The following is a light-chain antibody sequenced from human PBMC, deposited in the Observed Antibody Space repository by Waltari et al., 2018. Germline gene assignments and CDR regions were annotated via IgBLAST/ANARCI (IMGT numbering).Light chain of an antibody. J-gene: IGLJ2*01. Sequence: QSVLTQPPSASGTPGQRVTISCSGSNSNVGSISVNWYQQVPGTAPKLLIYRNKQRPSGVPDRFSGSKSGTSASLAISGLQSEDEADYYCAAWDYSLDGHVLFGGGTKLTVL. V-gene: IGLV1-44*01. CDR1: NSNVGSIS. CDR3: AAWDYSLDGHVL. CDR2: RNK.